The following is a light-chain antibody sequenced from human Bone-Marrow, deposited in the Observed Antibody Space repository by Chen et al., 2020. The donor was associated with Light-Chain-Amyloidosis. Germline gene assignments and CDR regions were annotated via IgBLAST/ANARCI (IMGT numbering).Light chain of an antibody. J-gene: IGLJ1*01. Sequence: QSALTQPASVSGSPGQSITISCTGTSSDVGGANHVSWYQQHPDKATKLMIYEVTNRPSWVPDRFSGSTSDNTASLTISGLQTEDGADYICSSYTITNTLVFGSGTRVTVL. CDR2: EVT. V-gene: IGLV2-14*01. CDR1: SSDVGGANH. CDR3: SSYTITNTLV.